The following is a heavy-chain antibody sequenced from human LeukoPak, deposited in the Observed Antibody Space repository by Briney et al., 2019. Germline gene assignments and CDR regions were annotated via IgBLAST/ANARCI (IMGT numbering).Heavy chain of an antibody. CDR3: AREPRSGGY. V-gene: IGHV3-48*03. D-gene: IGHD3-16*02. CDR1: GFTFSSYE. Sequence: PGGSLRLSCAASGFTFSSYEMNWVRQAPGKGLEWVAYISNSGSIIHYADSVEGRFTISRDNSKNTLYLQMNSLRAEDTAVCYCAREPRSGGYWGQGTLVTVSS. J-gene: IGHJ4*02. CDR2: ISNSGSII.